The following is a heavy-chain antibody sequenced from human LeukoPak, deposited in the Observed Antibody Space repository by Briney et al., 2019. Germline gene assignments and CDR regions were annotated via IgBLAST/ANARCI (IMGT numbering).Heavy chain of an antibody. CDR1: GFTFSNAW. V-gene: IGHV3-15*01. CDR3: TTTIVGATYFDY. CDR2: IKSKTDGGTT. J-gene: IGHJ4*02. Sequence: GGSLRLTCAASGFTFSNAWMSWVRQAPGKGLEWVGRIKSKTDGGTTDYAAPVKGRFTISRDDSKNTLYLQMNSLKTEDTAVYYCTTTIVGATYFDYWGQGTLVTVSS. D-gene: IGHD1-26*01.